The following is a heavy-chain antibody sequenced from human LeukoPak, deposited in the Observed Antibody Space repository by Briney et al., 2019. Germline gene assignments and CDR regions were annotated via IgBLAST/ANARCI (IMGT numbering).Heavy chain of an antibody. V-gene: IGHV3-7*01. CDR1: GFTFSSYW. D-gene: IGHD3-22*01. J-gene: IGHJ4*02. Sequence: PGGSLRLSCAASGFTFSSYWISWVRQAPGKGLEWVANIKQDGSEKYYVDSVKGRFTISRDNAKNSLYLQMNSLRAEDTAVYYCAREGRYYYDSSGYYGYWGQGTLVTVSS. CDR2: IKQDGSEK. CDR3: AREGRYYYDSSGYYGY.